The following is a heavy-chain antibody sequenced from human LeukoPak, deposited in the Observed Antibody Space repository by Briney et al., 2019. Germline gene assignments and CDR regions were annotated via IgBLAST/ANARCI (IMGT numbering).Heavy chain of an antibody. Sequence: GGSLRLSCAASGFTFSTYGMHWVRQAPGKGLEWVAVIWFDGSNKYYVDSVKGRFTISRDNSKNTLYLQMNSLRAEDTAVYFCAKDRASGYYYSFDYWGQGTLVTVSS. CDR1: GFTFSTYG. CDR3: AKDRASGYYYSFDY. V-gene: IGHV3-33*06. D-gene: IGHD3-22*01. CDR2: IWFDGSNK. J-gene: IGHJ4*02.